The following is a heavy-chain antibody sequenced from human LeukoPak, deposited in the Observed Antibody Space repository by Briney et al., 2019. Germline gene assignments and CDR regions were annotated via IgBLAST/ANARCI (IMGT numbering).Heavy chain of an antibody. CDR3: AKDWYFDL. J-gene: IGHJ2*01. Sequence: PGGSLRLSCPASGCTFSSYSMNWVRQAPGKGLEWVANIKPDGGHQNYVDSVKGRFTISRDNAKHSLFLQMNRHRAEDTAVYYGAKDWYFDLWGRGTLVTVSS. V-gene: IGHV3-7*01. CDR1: GCTFSSYS. CDR2: IKPDGGHQ.